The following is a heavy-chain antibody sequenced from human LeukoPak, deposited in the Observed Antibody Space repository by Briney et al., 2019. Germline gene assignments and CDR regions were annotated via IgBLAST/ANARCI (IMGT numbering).Heavy chain of an antibody. Sequence: PSXTLSLTCTVSGYSISSGYYWGGRRPPPGKGREWIGSIYHSGSTYYNPSLKRRVTISRDTNKKYFSLKLSSVTAADTAVYYCARGRIVVVPAALYYFDYWGQGTLVTVSS. CDR3: ARGRIVVVPAALYYFDY. J-gene: IGHJ4*02. V-gene: IGHV4-38-2*02. D-gene: IGHD2-2*01. CDR2: IYHSGST. CDR1: GYSISSGYY.